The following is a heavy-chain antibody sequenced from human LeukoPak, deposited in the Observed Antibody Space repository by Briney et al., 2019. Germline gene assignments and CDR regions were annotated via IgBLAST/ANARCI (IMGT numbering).Heavy chain of an antibody. CDR1: GYSFTSYW. J-gene: IGHJ4*02. CDR3: ARTPYYYDSSGYRAYFDY. Sequence: KISCKGSGYSFTSYWIGWVRQAPGQGLEWMGGIIPIFGTANYAQKFQGRVTITADESTSTAYMELSSLRSEDTAVYYCARTPYYYDSSGYRAYFDYWGQGTLVTVSS. V-gene: IGHV1-69*01. CDR2: IIPIFGTA. D-gene: IGHD3-22*01.